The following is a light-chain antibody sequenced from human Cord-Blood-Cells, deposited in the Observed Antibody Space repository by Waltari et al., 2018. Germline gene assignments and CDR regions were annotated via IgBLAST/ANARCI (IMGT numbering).Light chain of an antibody. CDR3: SSYTSSSTLV. J-gene: IGLJ1*01. CDR2: DVS. Sequence: SALPQPASVSGSPGQSITISCTGTSRDVGGYNSVSWSQQHPGQAPKLRIYDVSNRPSGVSKRFSGSKSGNTSSRTISGLQAEDEADYYCSSYTSSSTLVFGTGTKVTVL. CDR1: SRDVGGYNS. V-gene: IGLV2-14*03.